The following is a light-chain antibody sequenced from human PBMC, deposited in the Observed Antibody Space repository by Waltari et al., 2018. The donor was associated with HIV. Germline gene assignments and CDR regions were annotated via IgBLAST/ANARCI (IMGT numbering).Light chain of an antibody. V-gene: IGKV3-11*01. J-gene: IGKJ4*01. CDR1: QSVSSY. Sequence: EIVLPQSPVTLSLSLGESATLACRASQSVSSYLAWYQQKPGQVPRLLIYDASNRATGIPARFSGSGSGTDFTLTISSLEPEDFAVYYCQQRSNWPLTFGGGTKVEIK. CDR2: DAS. CDR3: QQRSNWPLT.